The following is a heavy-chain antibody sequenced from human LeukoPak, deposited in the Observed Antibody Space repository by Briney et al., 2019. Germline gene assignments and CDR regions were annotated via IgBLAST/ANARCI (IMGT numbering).Heavy chain of an antibody. V-gene: IGHV4-4*07. J-gene: IGHJ6*03. Sequence: SETLSLTCTVSGGSISDYYWTWIRQPAGKGLEWIGRIYTSGSTNYNPSLKSRVTMSVDTSKNQFSLKLSSVTAADTAVYYCARDAYGDYSYYYYYMDVWGKGTTVTVSS. D-gene: IGHD4-17*01. CDR3: ARDAYGDYSYYYYYMDV. CDR1: GGSISDYY. CDR2: IYTSGST.